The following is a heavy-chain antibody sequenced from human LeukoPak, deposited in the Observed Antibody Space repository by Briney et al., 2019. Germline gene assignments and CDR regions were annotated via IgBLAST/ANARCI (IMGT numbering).Heavy chain of an antibody. CDR2: INSDGSWT. V-gene: IGHV3-74*01. D-gene: IGHD2/OR15-2a*01. J-gene: IGHJ4*02. CDR3: VSFYETY. Sequence: GGSLRLSCAASGFTFSSYAMSWVRQAPGKGLAWVSHINSDGSWTSYADSVKGRFTISKDNAKNTVYLQMNSLRAEDTAVYYCVSFYETYWGRGTLVTVSS. CDR1: GFTFSSYA.